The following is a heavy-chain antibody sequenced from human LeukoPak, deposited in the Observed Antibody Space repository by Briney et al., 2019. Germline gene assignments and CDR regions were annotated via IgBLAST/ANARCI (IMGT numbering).Heavy chain of an antibody. V-gene: IGHV3-30-3*01. J-gene: IGHJ4*02. CDR1: GFTFSSYA. D-gene: IGHD3-22*01. Sequence: GGSLRLSCAASGFTFSSYAMHWVRQAPGKGLEWVAVISYDGSNKYYADSVKGRFTISRDNSKNTLYLQMNSLRAEDTAVYYCARDFDYYDSSGYQPGGYWGQGTLVTVSS. CDR3: ARDFDYYDSSGYQPGGY. CDR2: ISYDGSNK.